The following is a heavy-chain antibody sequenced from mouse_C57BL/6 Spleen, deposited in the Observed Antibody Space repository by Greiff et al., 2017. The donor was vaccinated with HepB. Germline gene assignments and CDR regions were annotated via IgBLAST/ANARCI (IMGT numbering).Heavy chain of an antibody. CDR2: INPSNGGT. J-gene: IGHJ2*01. D-gene: IGHD2-3*01. V-gene: IGHV1-53*01. Sequence: QVQLQQPGTELVKPGASVKLSCKASGYTFTSYWMHWVKQRPGQGLEWIGNINPSNGGTNYNEKFKSKATLTVDKSSSTAYMQISSLTSADSAVYYCARDPPSDGYNNWGQGTTLTVSS. CDR1: GYTFTSYW. CDR3: ARDPPSDGYNN.